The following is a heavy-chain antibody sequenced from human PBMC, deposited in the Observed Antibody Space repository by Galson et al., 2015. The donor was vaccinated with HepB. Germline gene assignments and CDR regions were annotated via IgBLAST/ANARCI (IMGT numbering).Heavy chain of an antibody. CDR3: AKFWHSELLYVGGSLDAFDI. V-gene: IGHV3-23*01. J-gene: IGHJ3*02. D-gene: IGHD2-2*02. CDR2: ISGSGGST. Sequence: SLRLSCAASGFTFSSYAMSWVRQAPGKGLEWVSAISGSGGSTYYADSVKGRFTISRDNSKNTLYLQMNSLRAEDTAVYYCAKFWHSELLYVGGSLDAFDIWGQGTMVTVSS. CDR1: GFTFSSYA.